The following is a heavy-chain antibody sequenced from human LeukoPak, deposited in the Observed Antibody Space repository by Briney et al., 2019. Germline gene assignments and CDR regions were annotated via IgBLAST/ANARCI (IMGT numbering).Heavy chain of an antibody. J-gene: IGHJ5*02. Sequence: ASVKVSCKASGYTFTGYYMHWVRQAPGQGLEWMGWINPNSGGTNYAQKFQGRVTMTRDTSISTAYMELSRLRSDDTAVYYCARREPYSSSPPYNWFDPWGQGTLVTVSS. CDR3: ARREPYSSSPPYNWFDP. D-gene: IGHD6-6*01. CDR1: GYTFTGYY. V-gene: IGHV1-2*02. CDR2: INPNSGGT.